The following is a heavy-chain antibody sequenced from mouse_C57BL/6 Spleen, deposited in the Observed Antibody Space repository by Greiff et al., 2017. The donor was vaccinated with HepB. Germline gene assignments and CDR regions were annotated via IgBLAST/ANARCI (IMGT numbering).Heavy chain of an antibody. J-gene: IGHJ4*01. CDR3: ARDREAMDY. Sequence: DVQLQESGPGLVKPSQSLSLTCSVTGYSITSGYYWNWIRQFPGNKLEWMGYISYDGSNNYNPSLKNRISITRDTSKNQFFLKLNSVTTEDTDTYYCARDREAMDYWGQGTSVTVSS. D-gene: IGHD3-3*01. V-gene: IGHV3-6*01. CDR1: GYSITSGYY. CDR2: ISYDGSN.